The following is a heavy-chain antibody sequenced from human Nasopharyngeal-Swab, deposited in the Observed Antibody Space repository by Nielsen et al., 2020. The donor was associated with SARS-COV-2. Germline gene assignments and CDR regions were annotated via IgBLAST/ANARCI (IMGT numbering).Heavy chain of an antibody. CDR2: INTNTGNP. D-gene: IGHD5-18*01. CDR1: GYTFTSYA. J-gene: IGHJ6*02. Sequence: ASVKVSYKASGYTFTSYAMNWVRQAPGQGLEWMGWINTNTGNPTYAQGFTGRFVFSLDTSVSTAYLQISSLKAEDTAVYYCARTPVTYYYYGMDVWGQGTTVTVSS. CDR3: ARTPVTYYYYGMDV. V-gene: IGHV7-4-1*02.